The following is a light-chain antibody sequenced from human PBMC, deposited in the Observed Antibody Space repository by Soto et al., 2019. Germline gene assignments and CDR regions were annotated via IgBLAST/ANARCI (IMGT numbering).Light chain of an antibody. CDR1: SSDVGCYNF. J-gene: IGLJ3*02. CDR2: DGS. Sequence: QSALTQPASVSGSPGQSITISCTGTSSDVGCYNFVSWYQQHPGKAPKLMIYDGSKRPSGVSNRFSGSKSGNTASLTLSGLEADAEAEYYCCSCAGSSTLVFGGGTKLTVL. V-gene: IGLV2-23*01. CDR3: CSCAGSSTLV.